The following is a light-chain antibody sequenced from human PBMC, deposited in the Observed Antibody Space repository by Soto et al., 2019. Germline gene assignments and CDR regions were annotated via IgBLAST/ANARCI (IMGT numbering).Light chain of an antibody. J-gene: IGKJ1*01. Sequence: EIVMTQSPATLSVSPGERATLSCRASQSVSSNLAWYQQKPGQAPRLLIYGASTRATGIPARFSGSGSGTGFTLTISSLQSEDFAVYYCQQYNNWLGTFGQGTKVEIK. CDR3: QQYNNWLGT. CDR1: QSVSSN. CDR2: GAS. V-gene: IGKV3-15*01.